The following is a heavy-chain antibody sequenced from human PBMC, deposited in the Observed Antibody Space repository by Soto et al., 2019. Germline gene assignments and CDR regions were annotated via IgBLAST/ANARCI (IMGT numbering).Heavy chain of an antibody. V-gene: IGHV3-74*01. D-gene: IGHD1-1*01. CDR2: IDPDGTTT. Sequence: GGSLRLSCALSVFDSSYYWIQWFRQSPGKGLEWVSRIDPDGTTTNYADSVKGRFSVSRDNAKKTIYLQMNSLTADDTALYDCARGPRPSSAGTGAYWGQGTLVTVSS. CDR3: ARGPRPSSAGTGAY. J-gene: IGHJ1*01. CDR1: VFDSSYYW.